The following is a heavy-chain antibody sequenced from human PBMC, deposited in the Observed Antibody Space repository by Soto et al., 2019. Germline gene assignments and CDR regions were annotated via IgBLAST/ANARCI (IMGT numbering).Heavy chain of an antibody. D-gene: IGHD3-10*01. J-gene: IGHJ5*02. CDR2: IIPIFGTA. CDR3: ARDGTPPSYYGSGSYYPNWFAP. CDR1: GGTFSSYV. V-gene: IGHV1-69*13. Sequence: ASVKVSCKASGGTFSSYVISWVRQAPGQGLEWMGGIIPIFGTANYAQKFQGRVTLTADESTSTAYMELSSLRSEDTAVYYCARDGTPPSYYGSGSYYPNWFAPWGQGTLVTVSS.